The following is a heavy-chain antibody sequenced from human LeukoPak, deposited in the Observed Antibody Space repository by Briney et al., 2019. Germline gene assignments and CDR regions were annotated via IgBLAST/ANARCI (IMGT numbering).Heavy chain of an antibody. CDR1: GSTFNGHW. D-gene: IGHD1-1*01. CDR3: VCTGDY. V-gene: IGHV3-7*03. CDR2: IKEDGRQA. J-gene: IGHJ4*02. Sequence: GGSLRLSCVGSGSTFNGHWLTWVRQAPGRGLEWVASIKEDGRQAYYADSVKGRFTISRDNAKNSLYLQMNSLRAEDTALYYCVCTGDYWGQGTLVTVSS.